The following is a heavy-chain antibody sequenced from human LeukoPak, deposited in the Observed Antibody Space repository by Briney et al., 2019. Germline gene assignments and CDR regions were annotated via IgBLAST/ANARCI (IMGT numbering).Heavy chain of an antibody. Sequence: GASVKVSCKASGYTFTGYYMHWVRQAPGQGLEWMGRISPNSGGTNYAQKFQGRVTMTRDTSISTAYMELSRLRSDDTAVYYCARGGYDFWSAEFDYWGQGTLVTVSS. CDR1: GYTFTGYY. CDR2: ISPNSGGT. D-gene: IGHD3-3*01. CDR3: ARGGYDFWSAEFDY. J-gene: IGHJ4*02. V-gene: IGHV1-2*06.